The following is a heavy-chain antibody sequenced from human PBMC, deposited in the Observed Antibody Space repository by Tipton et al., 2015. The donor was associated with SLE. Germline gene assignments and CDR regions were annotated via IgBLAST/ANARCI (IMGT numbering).Heavy chain of an antibody. J-gene: IGHJ6*03. Sequence: TLSLTCAVYGGSFSGYYWSWIRQPPGKGLEWIGEINHSGRTNYNPSLKSRVTISVDTSKSQMSLKLSSVTAADTGTYYCARGISGYYFYFYMDVWDKGTTVTVSS. D-gene: IGHD1-26*01. CDR2: INHSGRT. CDR3: ARGISGYYFYFYMDV. CDR1: GGSFSGYY. V-gene: IGHV4-34*01.